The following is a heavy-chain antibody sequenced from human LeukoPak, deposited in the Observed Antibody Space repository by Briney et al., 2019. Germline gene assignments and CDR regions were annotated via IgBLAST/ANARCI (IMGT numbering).Heavy chain of an antibody. D-gene: IGHD6-6*01. V-gene: IGHV3-30*02. CDR1: GLTFSNYG. J-gene: IGHJ4*02. CDR3: ARESFAARWD. CDR2: IRYNGSKK. Sequence: GGSLRLSCAASGLTFSNYGMHWVRQAPGKGLEWVAFIRYNGSKKQYAESVKGRFTISRDNANNLLYLQMNSLRAEDTAVYYCARESFAARWDWGQGTLVTVSS.